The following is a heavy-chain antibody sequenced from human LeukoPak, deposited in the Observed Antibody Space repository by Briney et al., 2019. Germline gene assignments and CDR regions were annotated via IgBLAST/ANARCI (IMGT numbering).Heavy chain of an antibody. D-gene: IGHD3-3*01. J-gene: IGHJ6*03. CDR1: GFTFSSYG. V-gene: IGHV3-23*01. CDR3: ARARYETRIWPKSRYDYYHYMDV. Sequence: GSLRLSCAASGFTFSSYGMSWVRQAPGKGLEWVSAISGSGGSTSYAQKFQDRVTITRDTSASTAYMELSSLRSEDMAVYYCARARYETRIWPKSRYDYYHYMDVWGKGTTVTVSS. CDR2: ISGSGGST.